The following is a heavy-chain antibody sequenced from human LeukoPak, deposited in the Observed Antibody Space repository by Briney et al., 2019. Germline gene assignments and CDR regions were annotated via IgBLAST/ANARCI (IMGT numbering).Heavy chain of an antibody. CDR2: IYYSGST. Sequence: SETLSLTCTVSGGSIRISSYYWGWIRQPPGKGLEWIGSIYYSGSTYYNPSLKSRVTISVDTSKNQFSLKLSSVTAADTAVYYCAPTAPYYYGRFGPWGQGTLVTVSS. CDR3: APTAPYYYGRFGP. CDR1: GGSIRISSYY. V-gene: IGHV4-39*01. J-gene: IGHJ5*02. D-gene: IGHD3-10*01.